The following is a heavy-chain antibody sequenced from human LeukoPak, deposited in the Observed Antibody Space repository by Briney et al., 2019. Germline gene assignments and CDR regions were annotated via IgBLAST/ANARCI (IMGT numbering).Heavy chain of an antibody. V-gene: IGHV3-23*01. Sequence: SGRSLRLSCVASGFIFQNYGLSWVRQAPGKGLEWVSTISGSGLSTWYADSVKGRFTISRDNSKDTLYLQMDTLRADDSAMYFCANQFIYSGIRSDDWGQGTPVIVSS. CDR1: GFIFQNYG. D-gene: IGHD2-21*01. CDR3: ANQFIYSGIRSDD. J-gene: IGHJ4*02. CDR2: ISGSGLST.